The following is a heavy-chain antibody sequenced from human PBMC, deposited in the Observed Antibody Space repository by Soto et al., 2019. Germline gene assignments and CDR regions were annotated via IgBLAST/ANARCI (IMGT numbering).Heavy chain of an antibody. D-gene: IGHD2-15*01. V-gene: IGHV4-59*01. J-gene: IGHJ4*02. CDR1: GGSIISGY. Sequence: SETLSLTCTVSGGSIISGYWSWIRQPPGKGLEWIGYISYSGNTNYNPSLKSRVTMSVDTPKNQFSLRLSSVTTADTAVYYCAGLRGYAGSPIDYWGQGTLVTVSS. CDR2: ISYSGNT. CDR3: AGLRGYAGSPIDY.